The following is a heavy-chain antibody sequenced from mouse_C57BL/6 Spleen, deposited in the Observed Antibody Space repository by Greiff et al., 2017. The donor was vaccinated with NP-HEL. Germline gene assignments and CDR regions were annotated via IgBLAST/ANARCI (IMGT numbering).Heavy chain of an antibody. CDR2: ISDGGSYT. J-gene: IGHJ2*01. CDR1: GFTFSSYA. Sequence: EVQGVESGGGLVKPGGSLKLSCAASGFTFSSYAMSWVRQTPEKRLEWVATISDGGSYTYYPDNVKGRFTISRDNAKNNLYLQMSHLKSEDTAMYYCARDLRSYFDYWGQGTTLTVSS. CDR3: ARDLRSYFDY. V-gene: IGHV5-4*01.